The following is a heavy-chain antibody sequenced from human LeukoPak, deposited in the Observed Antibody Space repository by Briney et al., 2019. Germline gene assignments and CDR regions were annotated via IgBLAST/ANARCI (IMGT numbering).Heavy chain of an antibody. V-gene: IGHV3-48*01. D-gene: IGHD3-10*01. CDR3: AKDRRAGSYDY. CDR1: GFSISYYS. Sequence: GGSLRLSCAASGFSISYYSMNWVRQAPGKGLDWVSYISSSSSNIYYADSVKGRFTISRDNSKNTLYLQMNSLRAEDTAVYYCAKDRRAGSYDYWGQGTLVTVSS. CDR2: ISSSSSNI. J-gene: IGHJ4*02.